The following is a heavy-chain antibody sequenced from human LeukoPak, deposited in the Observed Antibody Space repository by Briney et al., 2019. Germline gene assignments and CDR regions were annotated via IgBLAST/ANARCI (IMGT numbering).Heavy chain of an antibody. CDR2: INAGNGDA. V-gene: IGHV1-3*01. CDR1: GYIFTTYA. Sequence: ASVMVSCKASGYIFTTYAIDWVRQAPGRSLEWMGRINAGNGDAKYSQNFHDRITITRDTSASTVYMELTSLRSEDTAVYYCGKSAPSGFDPWGQGTLVTVSS. J-gene: IGHJ5*02. CDR3: GKSAPSGFDP.